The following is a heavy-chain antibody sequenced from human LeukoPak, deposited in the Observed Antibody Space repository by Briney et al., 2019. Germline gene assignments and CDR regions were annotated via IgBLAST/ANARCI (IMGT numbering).Heavy chain of an antibody. V-gene: IGHV3-30*04. CDR3: CAGSYVSLDY. D-gene: IGHD3-10*01. CDR1: GFTFSSYA. J-gene: IGHJ4*02. Sequence: PGRSLRLSCAASGFTFSSYAMPWVRQAPGKGLEWVAVISYDGSNKYYADSVKGRFTISRDNSKNTLYLQMNSLRAEDTAVYYCCAGSYVSLDYWGQGTLVTVSS. CDR2: ISYDGSNK.